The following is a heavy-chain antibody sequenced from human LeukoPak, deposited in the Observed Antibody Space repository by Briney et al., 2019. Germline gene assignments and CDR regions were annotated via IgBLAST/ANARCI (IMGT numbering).Heavy chain of an antibody. CDR3: ARESPGYSSSYNWFDP. V-gene: IGHV4-59*01. J-gene: IGHJ5*02. Sequence: SETLSLTCTVSGGSISSYYWSWIRQPPGKGLEWIGYIYYSGSTNYNPSLKCRVTISVDTSKNQFSLKLSSVTAADTAVYYCARESPGYSSSYNWFDPWGQGTLVSVSS. CDR2: IYYSGST. D-gene: IGHD6-13*01. CDR1: GGSISSYY.